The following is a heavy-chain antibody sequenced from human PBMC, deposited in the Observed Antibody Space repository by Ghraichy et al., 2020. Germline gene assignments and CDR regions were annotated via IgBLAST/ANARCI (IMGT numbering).Heavy chain of an antibody. CDR2: VNYDGSIT. CDR1: GFFFTTHW. D-gene: IGHD6-13*01. CDR3: ARTRYSSTWAGAFDF. J-gene: IGHJ3*01. Sequence: GGSLRLSCEASGFFFTTHWMQWVRQVPGKGLGWVARVNYDGSITNYADSGEGRFTVSRDNAKNTVFLQMSRLGADDTAVYYCARTRYSSTWAGAFDFWGQGTTVTVSS. V-gene: IGHV3-74*01.